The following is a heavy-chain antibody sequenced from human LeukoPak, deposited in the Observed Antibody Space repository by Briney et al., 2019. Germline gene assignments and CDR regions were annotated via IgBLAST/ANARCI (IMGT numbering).Heavy chain of an antibody. CDR2: IYYSGST. CDR1: GGSISSGGYY. V-gene: IGHV4-31*03. D-gene: IGHD5-24*01. CDR3: ARGDGYNYSDY. Sequence: SETLSLTCTVSGGSISSGGYYWSWIRQHPGKGPEWIGYIYYSGSTYYNPSLKSRVTISVDTSKNQFSLKLSSVTAADTAVYYCARGDGYNYSDYWGQGTLVTVSS. J-gene: IGHJ4*02.